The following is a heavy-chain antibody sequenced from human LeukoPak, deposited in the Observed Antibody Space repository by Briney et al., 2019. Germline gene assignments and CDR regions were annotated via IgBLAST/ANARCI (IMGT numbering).Heavy chain of an antibody. Sequence: GRSLRLSCAASGFTFSSYGMHWVRQAPGKGLGWVAVIWYDGSNKYYADSVKGRFTISRDNSKNTLYLQMNSLRAEDTAVYYCARCEGGSYSSFDYWGQGTLVSVSS. V-gene: IGHV3-33*01. CDR2: IWYDGSNK. J-gene: IGHJ4*02. CDR3: ARCEGGSYSSFDY. CDR1: GFTFSSYG. D-gene: IGHD1-26*01.